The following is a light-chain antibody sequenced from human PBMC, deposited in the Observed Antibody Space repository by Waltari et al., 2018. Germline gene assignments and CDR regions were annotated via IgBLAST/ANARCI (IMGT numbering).Light chain of an antibody. Sequence: YELTQPPSVSVSPGQTARIPSPGAALPKKYAFWYQQKSGQAPVLVIYDDDKRPSGIPERFSGSSSGSMATLTITGARVGDEADYYCYSADGSGDLGVFGGGTKVTVL. CDR1: ALPKKY. V-gene: IGLV3-10*01. CDR2: DDD. CDR3: YSADGSGDLGV. J-gene: IGLJ3*02.